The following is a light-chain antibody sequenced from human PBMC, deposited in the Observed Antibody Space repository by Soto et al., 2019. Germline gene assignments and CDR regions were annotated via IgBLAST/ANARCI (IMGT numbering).Light chain of an antibody. CDR3: QQYHNWPPQYT. CDR2: GAS. CDR1: QTVASN. Sequence: EIVMTQSPATLSVSPGERAILSCRASQTVASNVAWYQQKPGRAPRLIIHGASTRATGVSARFSGSGSGTEFTLTISSLQSEDFAVYYCQQYHNWPPQYTFGQGTKLQIK. J-gene: IGKJ2*01. V-gene: IGKV3-15*01.